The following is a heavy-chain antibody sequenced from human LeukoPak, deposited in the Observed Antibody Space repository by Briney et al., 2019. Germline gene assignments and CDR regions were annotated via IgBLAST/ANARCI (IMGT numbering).Heavy chain of an antibody. V-gene: IGHV3-33*01. CDR1: GFTFSSHG. J-gene: IGHJ4*02. Sequence: RRSLRLSCVASGFTFSSHGMHWVRQAPGKGLEWVAVIWYDGSHRYYPDSVKGRFTISRDNSKNTLFLQMDSLRVDDTAVYYCVRDNAAADGALDYWGQGSLVTVSS. CDR3: VRDNAAADGALDY. D-gene: IGHD5-24*01. CDR2: IWYDGSHR.